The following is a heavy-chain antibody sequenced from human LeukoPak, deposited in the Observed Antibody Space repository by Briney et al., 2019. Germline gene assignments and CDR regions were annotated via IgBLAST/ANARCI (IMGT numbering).Heavy chain of an antibody. D-gene: IGHD3-22*01. CDR1: GGSISSSSYY. CDR2: IYYSGST. J-gene: IGHJ4*02. Sequence: SETLSLTCTVSGGSISSSSYYWGWIRQPPGKGLEWIGSIYYSGSTYYNPSLKSRVTISVDTSKNQFSLKLSSVTAADTAVYYCAGYNYYDSSGYYPFDYWGQGTLVTVSS. CDR3: AGYNYYDSSGYYPFDY. V-gene: IGHV4-39*07.